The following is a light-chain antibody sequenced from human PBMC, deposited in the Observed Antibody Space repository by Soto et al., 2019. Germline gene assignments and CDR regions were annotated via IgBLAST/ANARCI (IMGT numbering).Light chain of an antibody. CDR2: DAS. V-gene: IGKV3-11*01. CDR1: QSVSSY. J-gene: IGKJ4*01. CDR3: QQRSNWPLT. Sequence: EIVLTQSPAPLSLSPGERATLSCRASQSVSSYLAWYQQKPGQAPRLLIYDASNRATGIPARFSGSGSGTDFTLTISSLEPEDVAVYYCQQRSNWPLTLGGGTKVDIK.